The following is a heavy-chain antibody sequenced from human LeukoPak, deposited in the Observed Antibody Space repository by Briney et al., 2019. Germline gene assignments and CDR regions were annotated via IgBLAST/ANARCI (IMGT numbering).Heavy chain of an antibody. CDR1: GYTFTGYY. V-gene: IGHV1-2*02. CDR2: INPNSGGT. D-gene: IGHD3-9*01. Sequence: GASVKVSCKASGYTFTGYYMHWVRQAPGQGLEWMGWINPNSGGTNYAQKFQGRVTMTRDTSISTAYMELSRLGSDDTAVYYCARIGDPPILTGGFGGDDYWGQGTLVTVSS. CDR3: ARIGDPPILTGGFGGDDY. J-gene: IGHJ4*02.